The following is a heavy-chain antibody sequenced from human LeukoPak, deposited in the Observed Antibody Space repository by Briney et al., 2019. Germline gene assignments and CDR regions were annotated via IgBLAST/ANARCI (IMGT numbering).Heavy chain of an antibody. CDR2: ISGSGGST. D-gene: IGHD3-3*01. J-gene: IGHJ4*02. CDR3: AKDQRFLEWLKPWYFDY. CDR1: GFTFSSYA. Sequence: PGGSLRLSCAASGFTFSSYAMSWVRQAPGKGLEWVSAISGSGGSTYYADSVKGRFTISRDNSKNTLYLQMNSLRAEDTAVYYCAKDQRFLEWLKPWYFDYWGQGTLVTVSS. V-gene: IGHV3-23*01.